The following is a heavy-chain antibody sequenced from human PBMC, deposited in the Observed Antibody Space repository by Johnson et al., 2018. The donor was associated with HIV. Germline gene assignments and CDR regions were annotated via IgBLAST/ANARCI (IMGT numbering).Heavy chain of an antibody. CDR2: IKQDGSKK. CDR3: ARDRDFYSGGDAFDI. J-gene: IGHJ3*02. V-gene: IGHV3-7*01. D-gene: IGHD4-11*01. Sequence: VQLVESGGGLVQPGGSLRLSCEASGLTFSDYYMSWIRQAPGKGLEWVANIKQDGSKKYYVGSVRGRFTISRDNSKNTLYLQMNSLRAEDTAVYYCARDRDFYSGGDAFDIWGQGTMVTVSS. CDR1: GLTFSDYY.